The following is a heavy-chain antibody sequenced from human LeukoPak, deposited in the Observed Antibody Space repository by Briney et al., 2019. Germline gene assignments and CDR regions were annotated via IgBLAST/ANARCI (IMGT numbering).Heavy chain of an antibody. V-gene: IGHV4-59*01. J-gene: IGHJ5*02. Sequence: PSETLSLTCTVSGGSTSSYYWSWIRQPPGKGLEWIGYIYYSGSTNYNPSLKSRVTISVDTSKNQFSLKLSSVTAADTAVYYCARAAVVVPAAIVWFDPWGQGTLVTVSS. D-gene: IGHD2-2*02. CDR2: IYYSGST. CDR3: ARAAVVVPAAIVWFDP. CDR1: GGSTSSYY.